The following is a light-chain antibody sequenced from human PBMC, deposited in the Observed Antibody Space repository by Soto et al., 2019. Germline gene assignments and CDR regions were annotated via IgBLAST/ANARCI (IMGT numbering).Light chain of an antibody. Sequence: EVMLTQSPGTLSLSPGERATLSCRASQSVSSNYLAWYQQKPGQAPRLLIYGASTRATGIPARFSGSGSGTDFTLTISSLQSEDFAVYYCQQYNDWPWTFGQGTKVDI. CDR1: QSVSSN. CDR3: QQYNDWPWT. CDR2: GAS. J-gene: IGKJ1*01. V-gene: IGKV3-15*01.